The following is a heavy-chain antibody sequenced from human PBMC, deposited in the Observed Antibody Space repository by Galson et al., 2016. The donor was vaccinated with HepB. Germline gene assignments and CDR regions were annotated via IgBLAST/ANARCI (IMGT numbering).Heavy chain of an antibody. J-gene: IGHJ4*02. CDR1: GFTFTAYA. Sequence: SLRLSCAASGFTFTAYAMTWVRQAPGKGLEWVSRISAPPFGSNTYYADTVKGRFTIPRDNSKNTLYLEMNSLRAEDTAVYYCAKGGLCGGDCQRPPDWGQGTLVTVSS. V-gene: IGHV3-23*01. CDR3: AKGGLCGGDCQRPPD. CDR2: ISAPPFGSNT. D-gene: IGHD2-21*02.